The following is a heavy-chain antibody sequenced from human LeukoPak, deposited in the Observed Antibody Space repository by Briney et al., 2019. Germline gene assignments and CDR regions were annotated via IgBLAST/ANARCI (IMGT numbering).Heavy chain of an antibody. Sequence: PGGSLRLSCAASGFTFSNAWMSWVRQAPGKGLEWVGRIKSKTDGGTTDYAAPVKGRFTISRDDSKNTLYLQMNSLKTEDTAVYYCTTALRDRPYSKGFDYWGQGTLVTVSS. J-gene: IGHJ4*02. CDR1: GFTFSNAW. V-gene: IGHV3-15*01. CDR3: TTALRDRPYSKGFDY. D-gene: IGHD4-11*01. CDR2: IKSKTDGGTT.